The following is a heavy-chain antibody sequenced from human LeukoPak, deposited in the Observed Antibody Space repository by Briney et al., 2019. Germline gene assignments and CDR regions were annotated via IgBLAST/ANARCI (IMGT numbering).Heavy chain of an antibody. V-gene: IGHV3-13*01. Sequence: GGSLRLSCAASGFTFSNYDMHWVRQVTGKGLEWVSAIGTAGDTYYPDSVKGRFTISRDNAKNSVHLQMNSLRAEDTAVYYCATRYCSIAACRASSYKCMDDWGKGTTVTVSS. J-gene: IGHJ6*04. CDR1: GFTFSNYD. CDR2: IGTAGDT. CDR3: ATRYCSIAACRASSYKCMDD. D-gene: IGHD2-2*01.